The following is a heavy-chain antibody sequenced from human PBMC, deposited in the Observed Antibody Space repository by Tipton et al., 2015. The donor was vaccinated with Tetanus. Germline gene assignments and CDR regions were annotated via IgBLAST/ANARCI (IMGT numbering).Heavy chain of an antibody. D-gene: IGHD6-19*01. CDR1: GYSCTSYW. Sequence: EVQLVQSGAEVKKHGESLKISCKGSGYSCTSYWIGWVRQMTGKGLEWMGIIYPGDSDTRYSPSFHGQVTISADKSISTAYLQWSGLKASDTALYYCAGWGFGYSSGRFDYWGQGTLVTVSS. CDR3: AGWGFGYSSGRFDY. V-gene: IGHV5-51*01. J-gene: IGHJ4*02. CDR2: IYPGDSDT.